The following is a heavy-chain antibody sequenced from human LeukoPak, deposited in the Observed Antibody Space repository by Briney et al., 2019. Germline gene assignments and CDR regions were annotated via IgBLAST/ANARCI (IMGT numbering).Heavy chain of an antibody. CDR2: ISGSSYYI. CDR1: GFTFSSYE. V-gene: IGHV3-21*01. Sequence: GGSLRLSCAASGFTFSSYEMNWVRQAPGKGLEWVSSISGSSYYIYYADSVKGRFTISRDNAKNSLYLQMNSLRVEDTAVYYCARKDCSGGSCYSDWGQGTLVTVSS. D-gene: IGHD2-15*01. CDR3: ARKDCSGGSCYSD. J-gene: IGHJ4*02.